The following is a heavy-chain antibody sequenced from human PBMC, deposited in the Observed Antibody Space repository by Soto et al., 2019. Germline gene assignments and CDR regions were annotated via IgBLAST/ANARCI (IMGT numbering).Heavy chain of an antibody. CDR1: GYTFTSYG. CDR3: ARGRPKAIERLTVVVVIDY. D-gene: IGHD3-22*01. V-gene: IGHV1-18*01. J-gene: IGHJ4*02. Sequence: GASVKVSCKASGYTFTSYGISWVRQAPGQGLEWMGWISAYNGNTNYAQKLQGRVTMTTDTSTSTAYMELRSLRSDDTAVYYCARGRPKAIERLTVVVVIDYWGQGTLVTVSS. CDR2: ISAYNGNT.